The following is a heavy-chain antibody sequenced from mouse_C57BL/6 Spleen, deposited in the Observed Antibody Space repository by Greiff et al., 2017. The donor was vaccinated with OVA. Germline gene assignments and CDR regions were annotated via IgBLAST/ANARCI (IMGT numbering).Heavy chain of an antibody. CDR1: GFNIKDYY. D-gene: IGHD1-1*01. V-gene: IGHV14-1*01. J-gene: IGHJ3*01. CDR3: TTYYYGSSSFAY. Sequence: VQLQQSGAELVRPGASVQLSCTASGFNIKDYYMHCVKQRPEQGLELIGRIDPEDGDTEFAPKFQGKATRTADTSSNTAYLQLSSLTSEDTAVYYCTTYYYGSSSFAYWGQGTLVTVSA. CDR2: IDPEDGDT.